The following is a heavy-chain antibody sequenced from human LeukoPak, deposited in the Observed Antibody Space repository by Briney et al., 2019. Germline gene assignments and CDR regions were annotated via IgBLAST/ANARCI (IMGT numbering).Heavy chain of an antibody. CDR1: GGTFSSYA. CDR3: ARDPQITMVRGVILSPYYMDV. V-gene: IGHV1-69*04. D-gene: IGHD3-10*01. Sequence: SVKVSCKASGGTFSSYAISWVRQAPGQGLEWMGRIIPILGIANYAQKFQGRVTITADESTSTAYMELSSLRSEDTAVYYCARDPQITMVRGVILSPYYMDVWGKGTTVTVSS. CDR2: IIPILGIA. J-gene: IGHJ6*03.